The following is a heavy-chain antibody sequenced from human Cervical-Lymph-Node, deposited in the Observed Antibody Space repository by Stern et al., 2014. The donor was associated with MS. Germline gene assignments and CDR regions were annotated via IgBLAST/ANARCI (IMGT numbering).Heavy chain of an antibody. V-gene: IGHV4-30-4*01. CDR1: GGSISSGDNY. CDR2: ISYSGST. CDR3: ARGGIFDY. Sequence: QLQLQESGPGLVKPSQTLSLTCTVSGGSISSGDNYWSWLRQPPGKGLEWIGFISYSGSTNYNPSLRSRVAISMDTSKRQFSLNLSSVTAADTAVYYCARGGIFDYWGQGTLVTVSS. J-gene: IGHJ4*02.